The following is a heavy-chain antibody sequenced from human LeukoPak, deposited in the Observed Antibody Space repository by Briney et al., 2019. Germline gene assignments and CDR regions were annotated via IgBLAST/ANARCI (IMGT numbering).Heavy chain of an antibody. CDR3: ARETPAGTFDY. CDR2: IHYRGGT. V-gene: IGHV4-59*01. CDR1: NDSIINNY. J-gene: IGHJ4*02. Sequence: SEPLSLTCSVSNDSIINNYWSWIRQPPGKGLEWIGYIHYRGGTNYNPSLKSRVSISVDTSKNQFSLNLSSVTAADTALYYCARETPAGTFDYWGQGTLVTVSS.